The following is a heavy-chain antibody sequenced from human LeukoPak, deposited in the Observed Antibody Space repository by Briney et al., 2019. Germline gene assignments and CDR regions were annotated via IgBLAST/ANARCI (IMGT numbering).Heavy chain of an antibody. J-gene: IGHJ6*02. Sequence: GGSLRLSCAASGFTFRDYAMHWVRQAPGKGLEWVALISYDGKYQFYADSVKGRFTISRDDSKNTLYVQMNSLRAEDTATYYCARVGITIFGVVIVPYYYYGMDVWGQGTTVTVSS. CDR3: ARVGITIFGVVIVPYYYYGMDV. D-gene: IGHD3-3*01. V-gene: IGHV3-30*04. CDR2: ISYDGKYQ. CDR1: GFTFRDYA.